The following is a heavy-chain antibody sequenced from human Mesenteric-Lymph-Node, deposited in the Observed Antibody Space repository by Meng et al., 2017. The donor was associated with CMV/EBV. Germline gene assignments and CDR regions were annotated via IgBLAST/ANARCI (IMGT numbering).Heavy chain of an antibody. Sequence: GGSLRLSCTASGFTFSSYAMHWVRQAPGKGLEWVAVISYDGSNKYYADSVKGRFTISRDNSKNTLYLQMNSLRAEDTAVYYCARERRYFDWWGGAFDIWGQGTMVTVSS. V-gene: IGHV3-30*04. CDR1: GFTFSSYA. CDR2: ISYDGSNK. J-gene: IGHJ3*02. CDR3: ARERRYFDWWGGAFDI. D-gene: IGHD3-9*01.